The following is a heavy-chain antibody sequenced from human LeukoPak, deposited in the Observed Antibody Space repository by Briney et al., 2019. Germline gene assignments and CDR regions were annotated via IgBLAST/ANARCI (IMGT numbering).Heavy chain of an antibody. J-gene: IGHJ5*02. CDR1: GFAFSGSF. CDR2: IKTKANNYAT. Sequence: GGSLRLSCGASGFAFSGSFIHWVSQASGKGLEWVGRIKTKANNYATAYAASVQGRFTISRDDSRTTAYLQMNSLKPENTAVYYCIRNSNGLYWFDPWGQGTLVTVSS. D-gene: IGHD2-8*01. CDR3: IRNSNGLYWFDP. V-gene: IGHV3-73*01.